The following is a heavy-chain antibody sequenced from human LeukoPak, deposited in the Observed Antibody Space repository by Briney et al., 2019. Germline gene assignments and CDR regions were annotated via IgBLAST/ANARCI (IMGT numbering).Heavy chain of an antibody. CDR3: ARHPWNDGGFDY. CDR2: IYPGDSQT. D-gene: IGHD1-1*01. CDR1: GYNFNTFW. Sequence: GESLKISCKGSGYNFNTFWIAWVRQMPGKGLEWMGVIYPGDSQTKYSPSFQGQVIISADKSISTAYLQWSSLKASDTAMYYCARHPWNDGGFDYWGQGTLVTVSS. V-gene: IGHV5-51*01. J-gene: IGHJ4*02.